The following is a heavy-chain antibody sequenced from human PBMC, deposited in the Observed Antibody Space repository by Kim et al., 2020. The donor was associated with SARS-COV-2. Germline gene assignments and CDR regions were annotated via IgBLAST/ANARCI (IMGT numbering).Heavy chain of an antibody. J-gene: IGHJ6*03. V-gene: IGHV4-59*02. CDR3: SRDRTSYSSSSLFPSHYLYYMDV. CDR1: GGSVTDSY. D-gene: IGHD6-6*01. CDR2: IFDSGST. Sequence: SETLSLTCTVSGGSVTDSYWSWIRQPPGKGLEWIGHIFDSGSTNYNPSLKSRVTISIDTSKNHFSLRLNSVTAADTAVYYCSRDRTSYSSSSLFPSHYLYYMDVWGKGTTVTVSS.